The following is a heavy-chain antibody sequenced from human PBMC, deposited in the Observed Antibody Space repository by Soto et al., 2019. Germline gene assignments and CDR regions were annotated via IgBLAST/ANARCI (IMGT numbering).Heavy chain of an antibody. Sequence: PGGSLRLSCAASGFTFSSYAMSWVRQAPGKGLEWVSAISGSGGSTYYADSVKGRFTISRDNSKNTLYLQMNSLRAEDTAVYYWAKDTGIAARPDRYDYWGQGTLVTVSS. V-gene: IGHV3-23*01. CDR1: GFTFSSYA. J-gene: IGHJ4*02. CDR3: AKDTGIAARPDRYDY. CDR2: ISGSGGST. D-gene: IGHD6-6*01.